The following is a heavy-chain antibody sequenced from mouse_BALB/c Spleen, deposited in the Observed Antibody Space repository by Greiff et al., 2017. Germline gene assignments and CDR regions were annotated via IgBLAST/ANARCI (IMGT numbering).Heavy chain of an antibody. D-gene: IGHD4-1*01. CDR3: ARRGNWDAYAMDY. Sequence: EVQLQQSGAELVKPGASVKLSCTASGFNIKDTYMHWVKQRPEQGLEWIGRIDPANGNTKYDPKFQGKATITADTSSNTAYLQLSSLTSEDTAVYYCARRGNWDAYAMDYWGQGTSVTVSS. J-gene: IGHJ4*01. CDR1: GFNIKDTY. V-gene: IGHV14-3*02. CDR2: IDPANGNT.